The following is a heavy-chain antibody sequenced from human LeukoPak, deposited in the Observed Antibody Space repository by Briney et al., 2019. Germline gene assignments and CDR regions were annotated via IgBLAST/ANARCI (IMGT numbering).Heavy chain of an antibody. CDR1: GGSFSGYY. D-gene: IGHD3-10*01. Sequence: SETLSLTCAVYGGSFSGYYWSWIRQPPGKGLEWIGEINHSGSTNYNPSLKSRVTISVDTSKNQFSLKLRSVTAADTAVYYCARVFYYGSGSYYRWMSWFDPWGQGTLVTVSS. CDR3: ARVFYYGSGSYYRWMSWFDP. J-gene: IGHJ5*02. CDR2: INHSGST. V-gene: IGHV4-34*01.